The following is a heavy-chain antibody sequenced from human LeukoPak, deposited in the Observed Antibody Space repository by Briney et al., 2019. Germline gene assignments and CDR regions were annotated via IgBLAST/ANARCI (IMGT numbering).Heavy chain of an antibody. CDR2: ISSSSSYI. Sequence: PGGSLRLSCAASGFTFSSYSMNWVRQAPGKGLGWVSSISSSSSYIYYADSVKGRFTISRDNAKDSLYLQMNSLRAEDTAVYYCARYSGSYKYYFDYWGQGTLVTVSS. CDR1: GFTFSSYS. J-gene: IGHJ4*02. D-gene: IGHD1-26*01. CDR3: ARYSGSYKYYFDY. V-gene: IGHV3-21*01.